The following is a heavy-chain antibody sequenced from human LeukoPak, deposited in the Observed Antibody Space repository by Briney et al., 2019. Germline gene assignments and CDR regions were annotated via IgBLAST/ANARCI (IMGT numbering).Heavy chain of an antibody. CDR3: VRDGSSRSSYYYGMDV. Sequence: SVKVSCKASGGTFSSYAISWVRQAPGQGLEWMGGIIPIFGTANYAQKFQGRVTITADESTSTAYMELSSLRSEDTAVYYCVRDGSSRSSYYYGMDVWGQGTTVTVSS. D-gene: IGHD6-13*01. J-gene: IGHJ6*02. V-gene: IGHV1-69*01. CDR1: GGTFSSYA. CDR2: IIPIFGTA.